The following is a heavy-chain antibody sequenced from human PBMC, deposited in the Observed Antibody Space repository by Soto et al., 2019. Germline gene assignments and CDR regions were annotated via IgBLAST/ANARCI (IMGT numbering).Heavy chain of an antibody. D-gene: IGHD1-7*01. Sequence: QVQLVQPGAEVTTPGASVKVSCKASGYTFTGYYMHWVRQAPGQVLEWMGWINPNSGGTNYAQKLQGRVTMTRDTSISTAYMEVSRLRSDDTAVYYCARDQNWNYGLSPSFDPWGQGTLVTVSS. CDR2: INPNSGGT. V-gene: IGHV1-2*02. CDR3: ARDQNWNYGLSPSFDP. CDR1: GYTFTGYY. J-gene: IGHJ5*02.